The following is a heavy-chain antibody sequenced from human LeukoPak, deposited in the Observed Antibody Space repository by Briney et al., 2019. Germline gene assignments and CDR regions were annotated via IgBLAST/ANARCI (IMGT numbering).Heavy chain of an antibody. CDR2: IYYSGST. D-gene: IGHD6-13*01. Sequence: SQTLSLTCTVSGGSISSGGYYWSWLRQHPGTGLEWIGYIYYSGSTYYNPSLKSRVTISVDTSKNQFSLKLSSVTAADTAVYYCARSPSGPAADDYFDYWGQGTLVTVSS. CDR1: GGSISSGGYY. V-gene: IGHV4-31*03. CDR3: ARSPSGPAADDYFDY. J-gene: IGHJ4*02.